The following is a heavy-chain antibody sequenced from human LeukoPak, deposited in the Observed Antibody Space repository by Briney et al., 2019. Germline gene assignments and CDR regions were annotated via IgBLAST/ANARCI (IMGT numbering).Heavy chain of an antibody. Sequence: GGSLRLSCAASGFSFDDYGMTWVRQAPGKGLEWVSAISGSGGSTYYADSVKGRFTISRDNSKNTLYLQMNSLRAEDTAVYYCAKDYSSSWYGTFDYWGQGTLVTVSS. V-gene: IGHV3-23*01. D-gene: IGHD6-13*01. CDR2: ISGSGGST. CDR3: AKDYSSSWYGTFDY. J-gene: IGHJ4*02. CDR1: GFSFDDYG.